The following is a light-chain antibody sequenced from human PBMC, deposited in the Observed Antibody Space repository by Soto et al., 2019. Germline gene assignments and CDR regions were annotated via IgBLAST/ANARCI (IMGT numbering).Light chain of an antibody. Sequence: QSALTQPPSASGSPGQSVTISCTGTSSDVGGYNYVSWYQQHPGKAPKLMISEVSKRPSGVPDRFSGSKSGNTASLTVSGLQAEDDADYYCSSFAGNNNLVFGGGTKPTVL. J-gene: IGLJ2*01. CDR2: EVS. V-gene: IGLV2-8*01. CDR3: SSFAGNNNLV. CDR1: SSDVGGYNY.